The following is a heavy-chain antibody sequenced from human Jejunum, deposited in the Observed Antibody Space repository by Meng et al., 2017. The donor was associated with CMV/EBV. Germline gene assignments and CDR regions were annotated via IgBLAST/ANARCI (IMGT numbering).Heavy chain of an antibody. CDR3: ARGYCSGGSCYLKGAFDI. CDR1: SIYE. CDR2: ISSSGSSI. V-gene: IGHV3-48*03. Sequence: SIYEMTWVRQAPGKGLEWVSYISSSGSSIYYADSVKGRFTISRDNAKNSLYLQMNSLRAEDTAVYYCARGYCSGGSCYLKGAFDIWGQGTMVTVSS. J-gene: IGHJ3*02. D-gene: IGHD2-15*01.